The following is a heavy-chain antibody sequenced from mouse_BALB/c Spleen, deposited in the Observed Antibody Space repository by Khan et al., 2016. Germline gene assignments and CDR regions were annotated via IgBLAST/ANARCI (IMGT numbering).Heavy chain of an antibody. Sequence: QIQLVQSGPELKKPGETVKISCKASGYTFTNYGMNWVKQAPGKGLKWMGCINTNTGEPTYAEEFKGRVAFSLDTSASTAYLQINNLKNEDTATYFCAGDYDGSNWFAYWGQGTLVTVSA. CDR3: AGDYDGSNWFAY. D-gene: IGHD1-1*01. J-gene: IGHJ3*01. CDR2: INTNTGEP. CDR1: GYTFTNYG. V-gene: IGHV9-3*02.